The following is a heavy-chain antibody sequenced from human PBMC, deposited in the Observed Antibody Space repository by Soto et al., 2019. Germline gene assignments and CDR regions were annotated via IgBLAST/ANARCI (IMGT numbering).Heavy chain of an antibody. CDR3: ARDLYNMVRDYYGMDV. CDR2: IYHSGST. V-gene: IGHV4-4*02. J-gene: IGHJ6*02. CDR1: GGSISSSNW. D-gene: IGHD3-10*01. Sequence: QVQLQESGPGLVKPSGTLSLTCAVSGGSISSSNWWSWVRQPPGKGLEGIGEIYHSGSTNYNPSLNSRVTISVDKSKSQFSLKLSSVTAADTAVYYCARDLYNMVRDYYGMDVWGQGTTVTVSS.